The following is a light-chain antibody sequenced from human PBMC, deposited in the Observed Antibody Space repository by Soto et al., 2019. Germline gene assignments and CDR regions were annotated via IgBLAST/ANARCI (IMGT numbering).Light chain of an antibody. CDR1: QSVSSS. J-gene: IGKJ1*01. Sequence: EIVLTQSPATLSLSQGEEATLSFRASQSVSSSLARYQQKPGQAPRLLTYEASNRATGIPARFSGSGSVTDFTLTISSLEPEDFAVDYCQQRSNWPVTFGLGTKVEV. CDR3: QQRSNWPVT. CDR2: EAS. V-gene: IGKV3-11*01.